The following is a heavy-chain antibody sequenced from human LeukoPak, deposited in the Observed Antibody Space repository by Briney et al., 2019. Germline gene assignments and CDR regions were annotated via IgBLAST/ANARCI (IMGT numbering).Heavy chain of an antibody. CDR3: AGHRCSGGSCYPMNWFDP. J-gene: IGHJ5*02. CDR1: GGSFSGYY. Sequence: SETLSLTCAVYGGSFSGYYWSWIRQPPGQGLEWIGEINHSGSTNYNPSLKSRVTISVDTSKNQFSLKLSSVTAADTAVYYCAGHRCSGGSCYPMNWFDPWGQGTLVTVSS. V-gene: IGHV4-34*01. D-gene: IGHD2-15*01. CDR2: INHSGST.